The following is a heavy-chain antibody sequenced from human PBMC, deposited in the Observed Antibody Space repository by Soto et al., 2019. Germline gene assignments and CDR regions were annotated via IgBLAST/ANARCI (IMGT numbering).Heavy chain of an antibody. D-gene: IGHD6-19*01. CDR2: INHSGST. J-gene: IGHJ6*02. V-gene: IGHV4-34*01. CDR3: ARQSSGWYYYYGMDV. Sequence: SETLDLSCAVYGGSVSCYYWSWIRQPPGKGLEWIGEINHSGSTNYNPSLKSRVTISVDTSKNQFSLKLSSVTAADTAVYYCARQSSGWYYYYGMDVWGQGTTVTVS. CDR1: GGSVSCYY.